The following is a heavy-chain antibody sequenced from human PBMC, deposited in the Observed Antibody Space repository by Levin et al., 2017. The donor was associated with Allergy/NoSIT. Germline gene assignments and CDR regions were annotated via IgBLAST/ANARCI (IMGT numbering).Heavy chain of an antibody. V-gene: IGHV3-23*01. Sequence: PGGSLRLSCAASGFTVSNHAMSWVRQAPGKGLEWVSAISGSGGSTYYEDSVKGRSTISRDNSKNTLYLQMNSLRAEDTATYYCAKKSSGSGIDYYGMDVWGQGTTVTVSS. CDR1: GFTVSNHA. J-gene: IGHJ6*02. CDR2: ISGSGGST. D-gene: IGHD2-15*01. CDR3: AKKSSGSGIDYYGMDV.